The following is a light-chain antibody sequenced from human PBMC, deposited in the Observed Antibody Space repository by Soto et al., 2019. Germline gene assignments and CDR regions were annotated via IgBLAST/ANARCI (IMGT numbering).Light chain of an antibody. J-gene: IGKJ2*01. CDR1: QSVLYSSNNKNY. Sequence: DIVMTQSPESLAVSLGERATINCKSSQSVLYSSNNKNYIAWFQQKPGQAPKLLIYWASTRESGVPDRFSGSESGTDFTLTISSLQAEDVGVYYCQQYYTSPYTFGQGTKLESK. V-gene: IGKV4-1*01. CDR3: QQYYTSPYT. CDR2: WAS.